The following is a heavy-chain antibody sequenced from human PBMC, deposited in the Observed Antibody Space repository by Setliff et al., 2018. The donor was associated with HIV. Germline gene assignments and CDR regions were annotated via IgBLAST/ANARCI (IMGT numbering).Heavy chain of an antibody. CDR2: INHSGST. CDR1: GGSFSGYY. J-gene: IGHJ6*03. CDR3: ARGATLLPGYSDRWEYFYMDV. D-gene: IGHD5-12*01. Sequence: SETLSLTCAVFGGSFSGYYWSWIRQPPGKGLEWIGEINHSGSTKHNPPLKSRATISVDTSKNQFSLRLNSVTAADTAVYYCARGATLLPGYSDRWEYFYMDVWGKGTTVTVS. V-gene: IGHV4-34*04.